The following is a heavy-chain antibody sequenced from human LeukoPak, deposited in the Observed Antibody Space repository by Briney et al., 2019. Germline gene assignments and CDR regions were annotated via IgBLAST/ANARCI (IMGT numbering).Heavy chain of an antibody. D-gene: IGHD6-25*01. V-gene: IGHV3-23*01. J-gene: IGHJ4*02. CDR2: ISGSGGST. CDR1: GYTFSSYA. CDR3: AKDRLASPQFDY. Sequence: GGSLRLSCAASGYTFSSYAMSWVRQAPGKGLEWVSAISGSGGSTYYADSVKGRFTISRDNSKNTLYLQMNSLRAEDTAVYYCAKDRLASPQFDYWGQGTLVTVSS.